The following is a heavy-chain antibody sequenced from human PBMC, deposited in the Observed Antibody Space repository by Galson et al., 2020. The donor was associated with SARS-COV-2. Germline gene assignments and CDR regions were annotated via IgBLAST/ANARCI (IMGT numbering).Heavy chain of an antibody. CDR2: INHSGTT. D-gene: IGHD3-16*02. CDR1: GGSFNTYY. V-gene: IGHV4-34*01. J-gene: IGHJ3*02. CDR3: ASTQFHDYIWGTDRNGFDI. Sequence: SETLSLTCAVYGGSFNTYYWTWIRQPPGKGLEWIGEINHSGTTNYNASLKSRVTISVDTSKNQFSLKLSSLTAADTAVYYCASTQFHDYIWGTDRNGFDIWGQGTVVTVSS.